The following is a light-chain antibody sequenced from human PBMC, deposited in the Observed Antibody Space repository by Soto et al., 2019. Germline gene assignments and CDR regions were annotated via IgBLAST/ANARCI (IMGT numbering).Light chain of an antibody. J-gene: IGLJ1*01. V-gene: IGLV2-8*01. CDR1: SNTIGGYNV. Sequence: ALTQPASVSGSPGQSITISCTGSSNTIGGYNVVSWYQQHPGKAPKVIIFEVNKRPSGVPDRFSGSKSGNTASLTVSGLQAEDEAVYYCASYAGNSRYVFGTGTKVTVL. CDR2: EVN. CDR3: ASYAGNSRYV.